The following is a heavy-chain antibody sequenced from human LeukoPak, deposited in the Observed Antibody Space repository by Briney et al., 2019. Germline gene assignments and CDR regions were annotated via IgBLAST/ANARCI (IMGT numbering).Heavy chain of an antibody. CDR3: VHIYDDRSGYYYVFDY. V-gene: IGHV2-5*02. J-gene: IGHJ4*02. Sequence: SGPTLVKPTHTLTLTVIFSGFSVSTYGVGVGWIRQPPGKALEWLTLIYWDDGKRYRTSLMSRLTITKDTSKNQVVLIMTNMDPVDTATYYAVHIYDDRSGYYYVFDYWGQGTLVTVSS. D-gene: IGHD3-22*01. CDR1: GFSVSTYGVG. CDR2: IYWDDGK.